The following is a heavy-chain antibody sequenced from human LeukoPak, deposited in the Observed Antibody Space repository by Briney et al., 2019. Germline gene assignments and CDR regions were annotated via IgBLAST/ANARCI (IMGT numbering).Heavy chain of an antibody. D-gene: IGHD5-24*01. V-gene: IGHV3-53*01. CDR3: ARDDGWLQTVY. J-gene: IGHJ4*02. CDR2: IYSGGST. CDR1: GFTVSSNY. Sequence: GGSLRLSCAASGFTVSSNYMSWVRQAPGKGLEWVSVIYSGGSTYYADSVKGRFTISRDNSKNTLYLQMNSLRAEDTAVYYCARDDGWLQTVYWGQGTLVTVSS.